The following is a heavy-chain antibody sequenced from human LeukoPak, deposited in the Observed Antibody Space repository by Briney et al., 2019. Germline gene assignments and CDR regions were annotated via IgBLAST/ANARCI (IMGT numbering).Heavy chain of an antibody. D-gene: IGHD6-13*01. CDR1: GFTFSSFW. Sequence: GGSLRLSCAASGFTFSSFWMYWVRQAPGKGPEWVSVIYSGGSTYYADSVKGRFTISRDNSKNTLYLQMNSLRAEDTAVYYCARGAGDSSSWYPTHYFDYWGQGTLVTVSS. CDR3: ARGAGDSSSWYPTHYFDY. CDR2: IYSGGST. J-gene: IGHJ4*02. V-gene: IGHV3-53*01.